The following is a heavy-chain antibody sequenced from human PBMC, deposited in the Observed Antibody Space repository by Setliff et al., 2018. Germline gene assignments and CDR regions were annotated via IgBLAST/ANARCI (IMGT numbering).Heavy chain of an antibody. Sequence: PSETLSLTCTVSGGSISNHYWSWIRQPAGKGLEWIGRIYTSGSTNYNPSLKSRVTMSVDTSKNQFSLKLSSVTAADTAMYYCARKGVSALSGAFDMWGQGTMVTVSS. D-gene: IGHD1-26*01. CDR2: IYTSGST. J-gene: IGHJ3*02. CDR3: ARKGVSALSGAFDM. CDR1: GGSISNHY. V-gene: IGHV4-4*07.